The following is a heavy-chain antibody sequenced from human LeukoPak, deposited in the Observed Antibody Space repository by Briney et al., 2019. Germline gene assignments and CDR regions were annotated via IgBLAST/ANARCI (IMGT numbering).Heavy chain of an antibody. V-gene: IGHV3-64*01. CDR1: GFTLSSYA. CDR3: ARRGDGYNPPFDY. J-gene: IGHJ4*02. Sequence: GGSLRLSCAASGFTLSSYAMHWVRQAPGEGLEYVSAISSNGGSTYYANSVKGRFTISRDNSKNTLYLQMGSLRAEDMAVYYCARRGDGYNPPFDYWGQGTLVTVSS. D-gene: IGHD5-24*01. CDR2: ISSNGGST.